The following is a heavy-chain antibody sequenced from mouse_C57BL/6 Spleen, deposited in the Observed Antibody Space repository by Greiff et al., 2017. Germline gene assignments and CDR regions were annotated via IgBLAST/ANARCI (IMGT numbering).Heavy chain of an antibody. CDR3: ARRGYGSSRYFDV. CDR2: INPNNGGT. Sequence: VHVKQSGPELVKPGASVKIPCKASGYTFTDYNMDWVKQSHGKSLEWIGDINPNNGGTIYNQKFKGKATLTVDKSSSTAYMELRSLTSEDTAVYYCARRGYGSSRYFDVWGTGTTVTVSS. V-gene: IGHV1-18*01. CDR1: GYTFTDYN. D-gene: IGHD1-1*01. J-gene: IGHJ1*03.